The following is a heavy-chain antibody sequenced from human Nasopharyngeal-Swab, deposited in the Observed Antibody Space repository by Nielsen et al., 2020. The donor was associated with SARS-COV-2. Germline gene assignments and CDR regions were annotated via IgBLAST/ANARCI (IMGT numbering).Heavy chain of an antibody. CDR2: ISYDGSNK. Sequence: GESLKISCAASGFTFSSYEMNWVRQAPGKGLEWVAVISYDGSNKYYADSVKGRFTISRDNSKNTLYLQMNSLRAEDTAVYYCAREMGGGEEVVDFDYWGQGTLVTVSS. CDR3: AREMGGGEEVVDFDY. V-gene: IGHV3-30*04. CDR1: GFTFSSYE. D-gene: IGHD2-15*01. J-gene: IGHJ4*02.